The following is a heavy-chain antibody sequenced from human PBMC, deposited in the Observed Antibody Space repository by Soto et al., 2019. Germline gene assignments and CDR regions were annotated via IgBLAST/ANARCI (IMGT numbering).Heavy chain of an antibody. CDR1: VDYIGNGCYY. CDR3: ARGSTVAAILFDY. J-gene: IGHJ4*02. CDR2: IYYSGST. V-gene: IGHV4-31*03. D-gene: IGHD2-15*01. Sequence: PSETLCHPCTVSVDYIGNGCYYWSLNRQHPGKGLEWIGYIYYSGSTYYNPSLKSRVIISVDTSKNQFSLKLSSVTAADTAVYYCARGSTVAAILFDYWGQGTLVTVSS.